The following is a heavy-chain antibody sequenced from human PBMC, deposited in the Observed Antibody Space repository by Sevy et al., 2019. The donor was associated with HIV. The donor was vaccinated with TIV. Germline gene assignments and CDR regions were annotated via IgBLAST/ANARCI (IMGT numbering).Heavy chain of an antibody. J-gene: IGHJ4*02. V-gene: IGHV3-23*01. CDR1: GFTFSSST. D-gene: IGHD1-7*01. Sequence: GGALRLSCAASGFTFSSSTMSWVRQTPGKGLEWVSSSGTGDDTYYADSVKGRFTISRENFKTTLYLQMSSLRAEVSAVYYCARRVSLTGTTDWGQGSLVTVSS. CDR2: SSGTGDDT. CDR3: ARRVSLTGTTD.